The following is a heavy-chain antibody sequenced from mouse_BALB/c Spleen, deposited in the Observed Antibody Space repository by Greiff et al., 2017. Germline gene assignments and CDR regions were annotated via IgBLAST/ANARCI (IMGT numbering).Heavy chain of an antibody. CDR1: GFTFSSFG. CDR2: ISSGSSTI. V-gene: IGHV5-17*02. Sequence: DVMLVESGGGLVQPGGSRKLSCAASGFTFSSFGMHWVRQAPEKGLEWVAYISSGSSTIYYADTVKGRFTISRDNPKNTLFLQMTSLRSEDTAMYYCARGYDYVFDYWGQGTTLTVSS. J-gene: IGHJ2*01. D-gene: IGHD2-4*01. CDR3: ARGYDYVFDY.